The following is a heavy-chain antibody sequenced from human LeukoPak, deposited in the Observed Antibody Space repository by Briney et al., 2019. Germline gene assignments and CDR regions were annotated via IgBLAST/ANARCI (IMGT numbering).Heavy chain of an antibody. CDR2: IYYSGST. CDR1: GGSISSSSYY. V-gene: IGHV4-39*07. J-gene: IGHJ4*02. CDR3: ARAGS. Sequence: SGTLSLTCAVSGGSISSSSYYWGWIRQPPGKGLEWIGSIYYSGSTYYNPSLKSRVTISVDTSKNQFSLKLSSVTAADTAVYYCARAGSWGQGTLVTVSS.